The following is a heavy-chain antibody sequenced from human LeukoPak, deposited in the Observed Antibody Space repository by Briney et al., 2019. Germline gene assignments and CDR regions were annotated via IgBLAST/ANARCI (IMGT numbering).Heavy chain of an antibody. D-gene: IGHD6-6*01. CDR3: ARGRDSSSDYYYYYYMDV. V-gene: IGHV4-61*01. J-gene: IGHJ6*03. Sequence: SDTLSLTCTVSGGSLSSSSHYWSWVRQPPGTGLEWIGYIYYSGSTNYNPSLKSRVTISVDTSKNQFSLKLSSVTAADTAVYYCARGRDSSSDYYYYYYMDVWGKGTTVTVSS. CDR2: IYYSGST. CDR1: GGSLSSSSHY.